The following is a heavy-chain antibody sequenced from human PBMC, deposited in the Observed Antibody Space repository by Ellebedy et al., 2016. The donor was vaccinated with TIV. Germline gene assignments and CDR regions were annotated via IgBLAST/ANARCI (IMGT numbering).Heavy chain of an antibody. CDR2: ISGSGGST. D-gene: IGHD1-26*01. Sequence: GGSLRLSXAASGFTFSSYSMNWVRQAPGKGLEWVSAISGSGGSTYYADSVKGRFTISRDNSKNTLYLQMNSLRAEDTAVYYCAKVLVGATKDYWGQGTLVTVSS. CDR1: GFTFSSYS. V-gene: IGHV3-23*01. CDR3: AKVLVGATKDY. J-gene: IGHJ4*02.